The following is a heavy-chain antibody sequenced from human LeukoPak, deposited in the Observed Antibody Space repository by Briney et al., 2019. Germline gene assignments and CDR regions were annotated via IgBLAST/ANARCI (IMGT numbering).Heavy chain of an antibody. J-gene: IGHJ5*02. D-gene: IGHD4-23*01. Sequence: ASVTVSCTASGYTFTSYDINWVRQATGQGLEWMGWMSPNSDNTGYAQKFQGRVTFTRDTSISTAYMELRSLTSEDTAVYYCARDYGGSSGWFDPWGQGTLVTVSS. CDR2: MSPNSDNT. CDR3: ARDYGGSSGWFDP. CDR1: GYTFTSYD. V-gene: IGHV1-8*01.